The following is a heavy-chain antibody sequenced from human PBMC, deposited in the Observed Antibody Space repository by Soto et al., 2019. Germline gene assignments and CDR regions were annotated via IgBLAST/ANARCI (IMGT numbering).Heavy chain of an antibody. CDR2: IWDDGSNK. CDR3: ARDPIAVAGTYYYYGMDV. Sequence: QVQLVESGGGVVQPGRSLRLSCAASGFTFSSYGMHWVRQAPGKGLEGVAVIWDDGSNKYYADSVKGRFTISRDNSKNTLYLQMNSLRAEDTAVYYCARDPIAVAGTYYYYGMDVWGQGTTVTVSS. CDR1: GFTFSSYG. J-gene: IGHJ6*02. V-gene: IGHV3-33*01. D-gene: IGHD6-19*01.